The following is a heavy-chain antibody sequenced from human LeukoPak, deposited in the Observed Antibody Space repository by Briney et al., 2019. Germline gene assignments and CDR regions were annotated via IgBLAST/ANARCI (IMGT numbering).Heavy chain of an antibody. J-gene: IGHJ4*02. CDR3: ARVFTGGRAFVHEQLASLRSKYFDY. Sequence: PSQTLSLTCTVSGGSISSGGYYWSWIRQHPGKGLEWIGYIYYSGSTYYNPSLTSRVTISVDTSKNQFSLKLSSVTAADTAVYYCARVFTGGRAFVHEQLASLRSKYFDYWGQGTLVTVSS. V-gene: IGHV4-31*03. D-gene: IGHD6-13*01. CDR1: GGSISSGGYY. CDR2: IYYSGST.